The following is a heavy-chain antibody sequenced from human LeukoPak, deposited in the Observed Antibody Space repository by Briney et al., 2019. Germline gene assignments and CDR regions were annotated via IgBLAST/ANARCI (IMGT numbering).Heavy chain of an antibody. V-gene: IGHV3-30*18. D-gene: IGHD6-13*01. Sequence: PGGSLRLSCAASGFTFSDYYMSWIRQAPGKGLEWVAVISYDGSNKYYADSVKGRFTISRDNSKNTLYLQMNSLRAEDTAVYYCAKDTAAALDYWGQGTLVTVSS. J-gene: IGHJ4*02. CDR2: ISYDGSNK. CDR1: GFTFSDYY. CDR3: AKDTAAALDY.